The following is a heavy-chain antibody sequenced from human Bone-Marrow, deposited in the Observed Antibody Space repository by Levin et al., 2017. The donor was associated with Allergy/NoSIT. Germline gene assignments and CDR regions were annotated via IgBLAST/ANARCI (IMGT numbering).Heavy chain of an antibody. CDR3: AKWTNVDTAMVIHYYYYYMDV. J-gene: IGHJ6*03. CDR1: GFTFSSYA. CDR2: ISGSGGST. Sequence: GESLKISCAASGFTFSSYAMSWVRQAPGKGLEWVSAISGSGGSTYYADSVKGRFTISRDNSKNTLYLQMNSLRAEDTAVYYCAKWTNVDTAMVIHYYYYYMDVWGKGTTVTVSS. D-gene: IGHD5-18*01. V-gene: IGHV3-23*01.